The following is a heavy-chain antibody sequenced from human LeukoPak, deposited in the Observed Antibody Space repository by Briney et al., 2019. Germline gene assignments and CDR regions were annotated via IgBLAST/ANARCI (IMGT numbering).Heavy chain of an antibody. CDR1: GYTFTNYY. D-gene: IGHD4-11*01. CDR3: ARWTTTYLDY. CDR2: INPSGGST. Sequence: GASVKVSCKASGYTFTNYYIHWVRQGPGQGLEWMGIINPSGGSTNFAQKFQGRVTMTTDTSTITVYMELSSLRSEDTAVYYCARWTTTYLDYWGQGTLVTVSS. J-gene: IGHJ4*02. V-gene: IGHV1-46*01.